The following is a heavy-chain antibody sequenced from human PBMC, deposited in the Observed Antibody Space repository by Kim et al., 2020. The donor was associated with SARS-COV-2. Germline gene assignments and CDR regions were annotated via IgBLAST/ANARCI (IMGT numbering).Heavy chain of an antibody. J-gene: IGHJ4*02. CDR2: ISYDGRNT. D-gene: IGHD2-21*02. CDR1: GFNFNNYA. Sequence: GGSLRLSCAASGFNFNNYAMHWVRQAPGKGLEWVAVISYDGRNTYYADSVKGRFTISRDNSKNTLYLQVNSLNTDDTAEYYCARDCRSVVTAIDYWGQGTLVTVSS. V-gene: IGHV3-30*01. CDR3: ARDCRSVVTAIDY.